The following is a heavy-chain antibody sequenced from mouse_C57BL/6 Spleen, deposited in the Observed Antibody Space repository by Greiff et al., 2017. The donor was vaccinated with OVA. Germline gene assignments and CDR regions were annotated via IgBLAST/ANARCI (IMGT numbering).Heavy chain of an antibody. D-gene: IGHD2-3*01. CDR2: INPNNGGT. V-gene: IGHV1-26*01. J-gene: IGHJ2*01. CDR1: GYTFTDYY. CDR3: ARGWLLRGLDY. Sequence: VQLQQSGPELVKPGASVKISCKASGYTFTDYYMNWVKQSHGKSLEWIGDINPNNGGTSYNQKFKGKATLTVDKSSSTAYMELRSLTSEDSAVYYCARGWLLRGLDYWGQGTTLTVSS.